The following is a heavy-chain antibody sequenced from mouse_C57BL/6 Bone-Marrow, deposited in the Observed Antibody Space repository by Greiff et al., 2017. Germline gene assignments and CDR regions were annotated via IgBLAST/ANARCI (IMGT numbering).Heavy chain of an antibody. D-gene: IGHD1-1*01. CDR3: ASEITAVVVPPRAY. Sequence: EVQGVESGGGLVKPGGSLKLSCAASGFTFSSYAMSWVRQTPEKRLAWVATISDGGSYTYYPDNVKGRFTISRDNAKNNLYLQMSHLKSEDTAMYYCASEITAVVVPPRAYWGQGTLVTVSA. CDR2: ISDGGSYT. V-gene: IGHV5-4*01. J-gene: IGHJ3*01. CDR1: GFTFSSYA.